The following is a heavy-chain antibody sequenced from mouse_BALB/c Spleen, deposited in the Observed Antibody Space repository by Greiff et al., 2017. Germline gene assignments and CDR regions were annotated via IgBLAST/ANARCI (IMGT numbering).Heavy chain of an antibody. CDR3: ARSPDIYYAMDY. CDR1: GFTFSSYT. J-gene: IGHJ4*01. CDR2: ISSGGST. Sequence: EVKLVESGGGLVKPGGSLKLSCAASGFTFSSYTMSWVRQTPEKRLEWVASISSGGSTYYPDSVKGRFTISRDNARNILYLQMSSLRSEDTAMYYCARSPDIYYAMDYWGQGTSVTVSS. V-gene: IGHV5-6-5*01.